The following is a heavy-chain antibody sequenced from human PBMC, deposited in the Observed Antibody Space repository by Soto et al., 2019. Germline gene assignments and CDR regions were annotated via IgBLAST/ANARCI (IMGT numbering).Heavy chain of an antibody. V-gene: IGHV4-31*03. CDR3: ARSPPCITIFGVVPCQHDY. D-gene: IGHD3-3*01. Sequence: PSETMYLSCTVSGGSINSGGYYWSWIRQNPGKGLEWIGYIYYSGSTYYNPSLTNRVTISLDTSMNQLPLTLSSVPAADTAVYYCARSPPCITIFGVVPCQHDYWWQETRPPVSS. CDR1: GGSINSGGYY. J-gene: IGHJ4*02. CDR2: IYYSGST.